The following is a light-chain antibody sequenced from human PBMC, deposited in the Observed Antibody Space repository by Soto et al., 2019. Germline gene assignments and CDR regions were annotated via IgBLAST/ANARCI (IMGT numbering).Light chain of an antibody. J-gene: IGLJ2*01. CDR3: AAWADILFHVL. CDR2: KNN. CDR1: NSNIGSHD. V-gene: IGLV1-47*01. Sequence: QSVLTQPPSASGAPGQRVSISCSGINSNIGSHDVYWYQQLPGMAPKLLIYKNNQRPSGVPDRFSGSKSGTSASLAISGLRSEDEADYYCAAWADILFHVLFGGGTKLTVL.